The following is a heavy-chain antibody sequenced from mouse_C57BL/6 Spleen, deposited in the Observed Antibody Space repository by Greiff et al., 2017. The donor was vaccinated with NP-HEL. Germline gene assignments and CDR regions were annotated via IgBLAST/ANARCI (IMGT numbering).Heavy chain of an antibody. CDR3: VRHERGWYFEV. CDR2: IRSKSNNYAT. V-gene: IGHV10-1*01. Sequence: DVMLVESGGGLVQPKGSLKLSCAASGFSFNTYAMNWVRQAPGTGLEWVARIRSKSNNYATYYADSVKDRFTISRDESESMLYLQMNNVKTDDTAMYYCVRHERGWYFEVWGTGTTVTVSS. CDR1: GFSFNTYA. J-gene: IGHJ1*03.